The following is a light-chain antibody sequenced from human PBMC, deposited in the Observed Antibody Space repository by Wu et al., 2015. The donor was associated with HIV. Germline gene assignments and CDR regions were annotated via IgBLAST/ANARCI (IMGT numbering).Light chain of an antibody. J-gene: IGKJ5*01. V-gene: IGKV3-20*01. CDR2: GAF. CDR1: QSVRNNY. CDR3: QQYDSSIT. Sequence: ENVLTQSPGTLSLSPGQRATLSCKASQSVRNNYFAWFQQRPGQAPRLLIYGAFNRATGTPDRFIGSGSGTDFTLTITRLEPQDFVVYYCQQYDSSITFGQGTRLDIK.